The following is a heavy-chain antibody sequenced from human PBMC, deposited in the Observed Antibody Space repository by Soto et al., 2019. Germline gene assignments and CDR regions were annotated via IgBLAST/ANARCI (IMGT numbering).Heavy chain of an antibody. Sequence: QVQLVESGGGVVQPGRSLRLSCAASGFTFSSYGMHWVRQAPGKGLEWVAVIWYDGSNKYYADSVKGRFTISRDNSKNTLYLQMSSLRAEDTAVYYCAREDIQLWRWWGQGTLVTVSS. CDR3: AREDIQLWRW. J-gene: IGHJ4*02. D-gene: IGHD5-18*01. CDR1: GFTFSSYG. CDR2: IWYDGSNK. V-gene: IGHV3-33*01.